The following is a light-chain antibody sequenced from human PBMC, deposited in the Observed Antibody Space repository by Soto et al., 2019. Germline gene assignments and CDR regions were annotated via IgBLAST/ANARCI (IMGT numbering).Light chain of an antibody. CDR3: AACDDSLSRHV. J-gene: IGLJ1*01. CDR2: KNN. Sequence: QSVLTQPPSASGTPGQRVTISCSGSSSNIGSNYVYWYQHLPGTAPKLLVYKNNQRPSGVPDRFSGSKSGTSASLAISGLRSEDEADFYCAACDDSLSRHVLGTRTNVTVL. V-gene: IGLV1-47*01. CDR1: SSNIGSNY.